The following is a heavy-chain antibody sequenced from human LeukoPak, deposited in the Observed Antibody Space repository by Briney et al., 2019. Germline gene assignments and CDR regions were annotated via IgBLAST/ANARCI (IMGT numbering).Heavy chain of an antibody. D-gene: IGHD3-22*01. CDR1: GYTFTSYY. CDR2: INPSGGST. V-gene: IGHV1-46*01. Sequence: ASVKLSCKSSGYTFTSYYMHWVRQAPGQGLEWMGIINPSGGSTSYAQKFQGRVTMTRATSTSTVYMELSSPRSEDTAVYYCARSNNYYESSGYYAKSRRDFDYWGQGTLVTVSS. J-gene: IGHJ4*02. CDR3: ARSNNYYESSGYYAKSRRDFDY.